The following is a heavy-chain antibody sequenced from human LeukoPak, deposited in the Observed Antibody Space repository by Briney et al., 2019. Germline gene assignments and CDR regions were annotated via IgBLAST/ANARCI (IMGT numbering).Heavy chain of an antibody. D-gene: IGHD6-13*01. CDR3: ARDMTITGADDY. Sequence: GGSLRLSCAAPGFTFSSYPMTWVRQTPGKGLEWVAYITGSGSTIYYADSVKGRFTISRDNGKNSLYLQMNSLRAEDTAVYYCARDMTITGADDYWGQGTLVTVSS. CDR1: GFTFSSYP. J-gene: IGHJ4*02. V-gene: IGHV3-48*01. CDR2: ITGSGSTI.